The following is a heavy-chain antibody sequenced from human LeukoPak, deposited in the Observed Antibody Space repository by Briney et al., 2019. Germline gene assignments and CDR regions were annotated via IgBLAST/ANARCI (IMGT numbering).Heavy chain of an antibody. V-gene: IGHV3-48*01. CDR2: ISSSSSTI. CDR3: ARRSGIAVAGAFDY. D-gene: IGHD6-19*01. J-gene: IGHJ4*02. Sequence: GGSLRLSCAASGFTFSSYSMNWVRQAPGKGLEWVSYISSSSSTIYYADSVKGRFTISRDNAKNSLYLQMNGLRAEDTAVYYCARRSGIAVAGAFDYWGQGTLVTVSS. CDR1: GFTFSSYS.